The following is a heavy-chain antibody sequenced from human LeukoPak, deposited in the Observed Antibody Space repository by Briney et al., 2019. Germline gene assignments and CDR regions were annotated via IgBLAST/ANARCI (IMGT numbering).Heavy chain of an antibody. D-gene: IGHD2-2*01. Sequence: GGSLRLSCAASGFTFSSYSMNWVRQAPGKGLEWVSSISSSSSYIYYADSVKGRFTISRDNAKNSLYLQMNSLRAEDTAVYYCASGCSSTSCYVWGLYHYYYGMGVWGKGATVTVSS. V-gene: IGHV3-21*01. J-gene: IGHJ6*04. CDR2: ISSSSSYI. CDR1: GFTFSSYS. CDR3: ASGCSSTSCYVWGLYHYYYGMGV.